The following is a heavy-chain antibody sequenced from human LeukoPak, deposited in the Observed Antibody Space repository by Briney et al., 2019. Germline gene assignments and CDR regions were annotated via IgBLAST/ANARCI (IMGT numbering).Heavy chain of an antibody. V-gene: IGHV3-23*01. D-gene: IGHD1-1*01. CDR2: ISGSGGST. Sequence: SGGSLRLSCAASGFTFSSYAMSWVRQAPGKGLEWVSAISGSGGSTYYADSVKGRFTISRDNSKNTLYLQMNSLRAEDTAVYYCAEFSRPTGRTTHFDYWGQGTLVTVSS. CDR3: AEFSRPTGRTTHFDY. J-gene: IGHJ4*02. CDR1: GFTFSSYA.